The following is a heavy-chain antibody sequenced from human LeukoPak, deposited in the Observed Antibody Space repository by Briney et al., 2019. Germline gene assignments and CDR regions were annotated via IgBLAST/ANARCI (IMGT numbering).Heavy chain of an antibody. V-gene: IGHV3-53*01. J-gene: IGHJ2*01. D-gene: IGHD3-22*01. CDR2: MYSAGFT. CDR3: ANSRRSGYWYFDL. Sequence: GSLRLSCAASGFTVSSNYMSWVRQAPGKGLEWVSVMYSAGFTYYADSVKGRFTISRDNSKNTLNLQMNSLRAEDTAVYYCANSRRSGYWYFDLWGRGTLVTVSS. CDR1: GFTVSSNY.